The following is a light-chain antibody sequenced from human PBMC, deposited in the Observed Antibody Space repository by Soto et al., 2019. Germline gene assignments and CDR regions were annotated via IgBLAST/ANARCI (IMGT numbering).Light chain of an antibody. V-gene: IGLV2-11*01. CDR2: DVS. J-gene: IGLJ3*02. CDR3: CSYAGTYPWV. CDR1: RSDVGDYNY. Sequence: QSALTQPRSVSGSPGQSVTISCTGTRSDVGDYNYVSWYQHHPGKAPKVMIYDVSKRPSGVPDRFSGSKSGNTASLTISGLHAEDAAYYYCCSYAGTYPWVFGGGTKLTVL.